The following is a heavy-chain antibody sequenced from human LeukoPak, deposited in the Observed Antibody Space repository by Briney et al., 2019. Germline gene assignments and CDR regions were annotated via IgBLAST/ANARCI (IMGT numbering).Heavy chain of an antibody. D-gene: IGHD1-26*01. J-gene: IGHJ4*02. Sequence: GSLRLSCAASGFTFSSYWMDWVRQAPEKGLVWVSRLNSDGSSTGYADSVKGRFTISRDNAKNTLYLQMNSLRAEDTAVYYCAKGGSYPIDYWGQGALVTVSS. CDR1: GFTFSSYW. V-gene: IGHV3-74*01. CDR2: LNSDGSST. CDR3: AKGGSYPIDY.